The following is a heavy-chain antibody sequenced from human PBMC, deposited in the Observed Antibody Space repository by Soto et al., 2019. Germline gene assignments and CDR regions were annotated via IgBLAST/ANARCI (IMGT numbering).Heavy chain of an antibody. CDR1: GYTFTGYY. D-gene: IGHD4-4*01. Sequence: ASVKVSCKASGYTFTGYYMHWVRQAPGQGLEWMGWINPNSGGTNYAQKFQGRVTMTRDTSISTAYMELSRLRSDDTAVYYCARADYSTEDYYYYGMDVWGQGTTVTVSS. CDR2: INPNSGGT. V-gene: IGHV1-2*02. CDR3: ARADYSTEDYYYYGMDV. J-gene: IGHJ6*02.